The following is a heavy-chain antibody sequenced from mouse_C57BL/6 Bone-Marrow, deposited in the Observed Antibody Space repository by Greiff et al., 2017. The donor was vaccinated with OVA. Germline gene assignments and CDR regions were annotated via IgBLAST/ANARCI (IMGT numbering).Heavy chain of an antibody. CDR1: GYTFTSYW. CDR3: ARKQNLYAMDY. V-gene: IGHV1-55*01. Sequence: QVQLQQSGAELVKPGASVKMSCKASGYTFTSYWITWVKQRPGQGLEWIGDIYPGSGSTNYNEKFKSKATLTVDTSSITAYLQLSSLTSEDSAVYYCARKQNLYAMDYWGQGTSVTVSS. J-gene: IGHJ4*01. CDR2: IYPGSGST.